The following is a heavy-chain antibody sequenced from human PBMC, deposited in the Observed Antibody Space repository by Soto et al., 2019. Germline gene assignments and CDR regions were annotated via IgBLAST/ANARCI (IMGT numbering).Heavy chain of an antibody. CDR2: ISYDGSNK. V-gene: IGHV3-30-3*01. J-gene: IGHJ1*01. D-gene: IGHD4-4*01. CDR1: GFTFSSYA. CDR3: ARDSSTGRYFKH. Sequence: QVQLVESGGGVVQPGRSLRLSCAASGFTFSSYAMHWGRQAPGKGLECVAVISYDGSNKYYADSVKGRFTISRDNSKNTLYLQMNSLRAEDTAVYYCARDSSTGRYFKHWGQGTLVTVSS.